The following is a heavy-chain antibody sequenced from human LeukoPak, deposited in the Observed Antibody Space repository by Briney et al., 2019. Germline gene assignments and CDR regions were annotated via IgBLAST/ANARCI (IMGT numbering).Heavy chain of an antibody. D-gene: IGHD1-1*01. CDR3: TRDRGAYNLYDY. Sequence: GGSLRLSCAASGFTFSNAWMNWVRQAPGKGLEWVGRIKSKTDGGTTDYAAPVKGRFTISRDDSKNTLYLQMNSLKTEDTAVYHCTRDRGAYNLYDYWGQGTLVTVSS. V-gene: IGHV3-15*07. J-gene: IGHJ4*02. CDR1: GFTFSNAW. CDR2: IKSKTDGGTT.